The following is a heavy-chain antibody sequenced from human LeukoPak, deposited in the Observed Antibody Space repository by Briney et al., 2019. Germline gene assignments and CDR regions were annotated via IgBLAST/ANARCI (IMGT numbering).Heavy chain of an antibody. CDR1: GYKFTSYW. CDR3: ARRKDNNGSGSFFGMDV. J-gene: IGHJ6*04. Sequence: GESLKISCKGSGYKFTSYWIGWVRQMPGKGLEWMGIIYPGDSDTRYSPSFPGQVTIAVDRSISTAYLQWSSLQASDTAMYYCARRKDNNGSGSFFGMDVWGKGTTVTVSS. D-gene: IGHD3-10*01. V-gene: IGHV5-51*01. CDR2: IYPGDSDT.